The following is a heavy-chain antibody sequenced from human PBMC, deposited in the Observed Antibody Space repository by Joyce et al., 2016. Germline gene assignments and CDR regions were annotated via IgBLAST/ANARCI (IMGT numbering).Heavy chain of an antibody. D-gene: IGHD4-17*01. CDR1: GYTFTSYD. CDR2: MNPNSGDT. V-gene: IGHV1-8*01. CDR3: ARERNFGDLSFDP. J-gene: IGHJ5*02. Sequence: QVQLVQPGAEVKKPGASVKVSCKASGYTFTSYDITWVRQATGQGLEWMGRMNPNSGDTGYAQKFQGRVTLTRNTSISTAYMELSSLRSEDTAVYYCARERNFGDLSFDPWGQGTLVTVSS.